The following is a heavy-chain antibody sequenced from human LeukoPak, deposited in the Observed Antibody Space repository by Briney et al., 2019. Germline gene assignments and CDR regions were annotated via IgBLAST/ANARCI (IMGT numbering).Heavy chain of an antibody. V-gene: IGHV3-23*01. J-gene: IGHJ4*02. CDR2: IGGSGGST. Sequence: GGSLRLSCAASGFTFTTYAMSWVRQAPGKGLEWVSGIGGSGGSTYHADSVKGRFTISRDNSKNTLYLQVSSLRAEDTAVYYCAKMEIERTYYDFWSGYYYVYWGQGTLVTVSS. CDR3: AKMEIERTYYDFWSGYYYVY. CDR1: GFTFTTYA. D-gene: IGHD3-3*01.